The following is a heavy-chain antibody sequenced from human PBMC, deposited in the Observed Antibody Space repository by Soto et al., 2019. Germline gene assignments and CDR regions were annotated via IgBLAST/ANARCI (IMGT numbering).Heavy chain of an antibody. D-gene: IGHD6-19*01. CDR1: GGSIGSSNW. CDR2: IYDSGST. V-gene: IGHV4-4*02. CDR3: ATLSSGSKLDY. Sequence: PSETLSLTCAVSGGSIGSSNWWSWVRQPPGKGLEWIGEIYDSGSTNYNPSLKSRVTISLDKSKNQFSLKLSSVTAADTAVYYCATLSSGSKLDYWGQGALVTVSS. J-gene: IGHJ4*02.